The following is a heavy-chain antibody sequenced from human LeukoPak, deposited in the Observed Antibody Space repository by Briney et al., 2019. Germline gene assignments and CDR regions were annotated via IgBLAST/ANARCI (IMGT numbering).Heavy chain of an antibody. J-gene: IGHJ4*02. D-gene: IGHD6-6*01. CDR3: TTDGEYSSSPYDY. CDR2: IKSKTDGGTT. Sequence: GGSLRLSCAASGFTFSNAWMSWVRQAPGKGLEWVGRIKSKTDGGTTDYAAPVKGRFTISRDDSKNTLYLQMNSLKTEDTAVYYCTTDGEYSSSPYDYWGQGALVTVSS. V-gene: IGHV3-15*01. CDR1: GFTFSNAW.